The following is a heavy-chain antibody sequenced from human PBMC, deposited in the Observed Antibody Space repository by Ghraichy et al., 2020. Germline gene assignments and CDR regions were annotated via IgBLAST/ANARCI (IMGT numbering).Heavy chain of an antibody. Sequence: GESLNISCAASGFMFGSHGMHWVRQTPGKGLDWVAVVSYDGSDKKYSDSVKGRFTISRDNSKNTLYLQLNSLRAEDTAVYYCARDGAHNYFDSSGYYYPLLDSWGQGTLVTVSS. CDR3: ARDGAHNYFDSSGYYYPLLDS. J-gene: IGHJ4*02. D-gene: IGHD3-22*01. CDR2: VSYDGSDK. CDR1: GFMFGSHG. V-gene: IGHV3-30*03.